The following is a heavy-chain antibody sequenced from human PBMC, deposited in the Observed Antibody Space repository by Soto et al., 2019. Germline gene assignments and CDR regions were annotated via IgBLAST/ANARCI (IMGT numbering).Heavy chain of an antibody. CDR2: IYYSGST. CDR3: DRVPDR. D-gene: IGHD2-2*01. Sequence: PSETLSLTRTVSGGSMSSYYWSWIRQPPGKGLEWIGYIYYSGSTNYNPSLKSRVTISVDTSKNQFSLKLSSLTAADTAVYYCDRVPDRWGQGTQVTVSS. V-gene: IGHV4-59*12. CDR1: GGSMSSYY. J-gene: IGHJ5*02.